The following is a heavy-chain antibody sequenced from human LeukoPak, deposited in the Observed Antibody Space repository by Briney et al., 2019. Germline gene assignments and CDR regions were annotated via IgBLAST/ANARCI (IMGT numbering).Heavy chain of an antibody. J-gene: IGHJ4*02. CDR2: INPNSGGT. V-gene: IGHV1-2*02. Sequence: ASVTVSCKASGYTFAGYYMHWVRQAPGQGLEWMGWINPNSGGTNYAQKFQGRVTMTRDTSISTAYMELSRLRSDDTAVYYCARGVGATSNFFDYWGQGTLVTVSS. D-gene: IGHD1-26*01. CDR3: ARGVGATSNFFDY. CDR1: GYTFAGYY.